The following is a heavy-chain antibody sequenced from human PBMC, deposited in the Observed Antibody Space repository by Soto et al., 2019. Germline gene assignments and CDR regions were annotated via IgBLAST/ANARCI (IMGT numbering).Heavy chain of an antibody. CDR1: GFTFSSYA. V-gene: IGHV3-23*01. CDR2: ISGSGGST. Sequence: GGSLRLSCAASGFTFSSYAMSWVRQAPGKGLEWVSAISGSGGSTYYADSVKGRFTISRDNSKNTLYLQMNSLRAEDTAVYYCAKDVGHYGDYYYYYYMDVWGKGTTVTVSS. J-gene: IGHJ6*03. CDR3: AKDVGHYGDYYYYYYMDV. D-gene: IGHD4-17*01.